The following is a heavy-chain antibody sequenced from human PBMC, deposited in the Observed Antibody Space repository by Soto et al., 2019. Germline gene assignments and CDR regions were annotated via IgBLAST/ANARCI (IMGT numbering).Heavy chain of an antibody. CDR1: GYSFTSYS. D-gene: IGHD3-16*01. CDR3: ATPGGDYYYSYMDV. J-gene: IGHJ6*03. V-gene: IGHV5-51*04. CDR2: IYPGDSDT. Sequence: GQSLKISCQGSGYSFTSYSIGWVRQMPGKGLEWMGTIYPGDSDTRHSPSFPGQVTTPADPPTRPAYLPWSSPQASDTAMHYCATPGGDYYYSYMDVWGKGTTVTVSS.